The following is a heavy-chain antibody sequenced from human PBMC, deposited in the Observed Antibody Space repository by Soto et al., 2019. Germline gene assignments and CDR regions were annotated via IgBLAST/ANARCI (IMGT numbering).Heavy chain of an antibody. CDR1: GFTFSAHY. Sequence: GGSLRLSCAASGFTFSAHYMDWVRQAPGKGLEWLGRIRNKANSYSTVYAASVKGRFTISRDDSESSLYLQMNSLKTEDTAVYYCTRVALTTGTKLQDRFFDYWGQGTLVTVSS. CDR2: IRNKANSYST. J-gene: IGHJ4*02. CDR3: TRVALTTGTKLQDRFFDY. V-gene: IGHV3-72*01. D-gene: IGHD1-1*01.